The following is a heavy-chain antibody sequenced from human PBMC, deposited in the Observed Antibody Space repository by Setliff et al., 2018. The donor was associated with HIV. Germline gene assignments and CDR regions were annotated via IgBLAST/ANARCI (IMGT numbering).Heavy chain of an antibody. CDR1: GFSFSDYF. CDR2: ISGSGGVM. CDR3: ARARGSVGYYGSGTMYHMDV. V-gene: IGHV3-11*01. Sequence: GGSLRLSCAVSGFSFSDYFMTWIRQAPGRGLEWVSYISGSGGVMAYADSVKGRFTISRDNAKNSMYLQMNSLRVEDTATYYCARARGSVGYYGSGTMYHMDVWGKGTTVTVSS. D-gene: IGHD3-10*01. J-gene: IGHJ6*03.